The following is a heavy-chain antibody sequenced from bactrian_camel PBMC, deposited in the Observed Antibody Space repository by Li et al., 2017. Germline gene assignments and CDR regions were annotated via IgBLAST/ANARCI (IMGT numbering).Heavy chain of an antibody. V-gene: IGHV3-2*01. J-gene: IGHJ4*01. CDR1: GFTFSSYY. CDR2: IYSDGSNA. CDR3: AKDPPYYSDYDVHY. Sequence: HVQLVESGGGLVQPGGSLSLSCAASGFTFSSYYMSWVRQAPGKGLEWVSSIYSDGSNAYYADSVNGRFTLSRDNAKNTVYLQMNSLKSEDTALYYCAKDPPYYSDYDVHYWGQGTQVTVS. D-gene: IGHD4*01.